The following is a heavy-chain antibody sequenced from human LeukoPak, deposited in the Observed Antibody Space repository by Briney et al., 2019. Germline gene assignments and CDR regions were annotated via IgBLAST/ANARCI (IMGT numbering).Heavy chain of an antibody. CDR3: SRDGGWYQLLWWFDP. J-gene: IGHJ5*02. D-gene: IGHD2-2*01. Sequence: ASVKVSCKASGYTFTSYGISWVRQAPGQGLEWMGWISAYNGNTNYAQKLQGRVTMTRDTSISTAYMEVSRLRFDDTAVYYCSRDGGWYQLLWWFDPWGQGTLVTVSS. V-gene: IGHV1-18*01. CDR2: ISAYNGNT. CDR1: GYTFTSYG.